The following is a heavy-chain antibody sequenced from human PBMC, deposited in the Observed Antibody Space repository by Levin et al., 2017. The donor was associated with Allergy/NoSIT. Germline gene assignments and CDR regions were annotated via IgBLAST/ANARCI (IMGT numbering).Heavy chain of an antibody. CDR2: INHSGST. CDR3: ARGVRYYGSGSYYKG. Sequence: PSETLSLTCAVYGGSFSGYYWSWIRQPPGKGLEWIGEINHSGSTNYNPSLKSRVTISVDTSKNQFSLKLSSVTAADTAVYYCARGVRYYGSGSYYKGWGQGTLVTVSS. V-gene: IGHV4-34*01. J-gene: IGHJ4*02. D-gene: IGHD3-10*01. CDR1: GGSFSGYY.